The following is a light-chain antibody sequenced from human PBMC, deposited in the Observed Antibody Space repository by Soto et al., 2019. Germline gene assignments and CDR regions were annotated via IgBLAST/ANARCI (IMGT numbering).Light chain of an antibody. J-gene: IGKJ4*01. V-gene: IGKV1-39*01. CDR1: QNIRNY. CDR2: ATS. CDR3: QQAYTTPLT. Sequence: DIQMTQSPSSLSASVGDRVTITCRASQNIRNYLNWYQQKPGKAPKVLISATSNLQSGVPSRFSGSGSGTDFPLTISSLQPEDFATYYCQQAYTTPLTFGGGTKVEI.